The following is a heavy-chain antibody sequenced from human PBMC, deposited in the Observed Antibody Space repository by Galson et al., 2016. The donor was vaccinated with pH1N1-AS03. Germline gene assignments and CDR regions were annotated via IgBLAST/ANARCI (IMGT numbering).Heavy chain of an antibody. J-gene: IGHJ4*02. D-gene: IGHD1-26*01. Sequence: ETLSLTCNVSGGSIASVTYYWGWIRQPPGKGLEWIANMFFVGNTCISQSLRSRVSISMDTSKNQLFLRLTSVTTADTAVYYCVRLTGRALIIVTDHFDSWGQGTLVTVSS. V-gene: IGHV4-39*01. CDR2: MFFVGNT. CDR3: VRLTGRALIIVTDHFDS. CDR1: GGSIASVTYY.